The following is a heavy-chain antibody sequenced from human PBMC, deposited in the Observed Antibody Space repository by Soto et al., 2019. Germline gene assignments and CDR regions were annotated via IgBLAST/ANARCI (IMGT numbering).Heavy chain of an antibody. V-gene: IGHV1-69*01. D-gene: IGHD6-13*01. J-gene: IGHJ4*02. Sequence: QAQVVQSGAEVRKPGSSVKLSCKASEGTFNSYAIAWVRQAPGQGLEWMGGIIPYYNTLNYAQKFQDRVTITADDSTNTVYMELSSLRSDDTYFYFCASGASRWYPYCFDSWGQGTLVTVSS. CDR3: ASGASRWYPYCFDS. CDR1: EGTFNSYA. CDR2: IIPYYNTL.